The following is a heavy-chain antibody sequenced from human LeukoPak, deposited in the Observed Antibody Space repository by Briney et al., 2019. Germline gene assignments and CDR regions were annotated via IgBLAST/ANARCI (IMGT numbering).Heavy chain of an antibody. Sequence: ASVKVSCKASGGTFSSYAISWVRQAPGQGLEWMGGIIPIFGTANYAQKLQGRVTMTTDTSTSTAYMELRSLRSDDTAVYYCARALKGRNWFDPWGQGTLVTVSS. CDR1: GGTFSSYA. V-gene: IGHV1-69*05. D-gene: IGHD2-8*01. CDR2: IIPIFGTA. CDR3: ARALKGRNWFDP. J-gene: IGHJ5*02.